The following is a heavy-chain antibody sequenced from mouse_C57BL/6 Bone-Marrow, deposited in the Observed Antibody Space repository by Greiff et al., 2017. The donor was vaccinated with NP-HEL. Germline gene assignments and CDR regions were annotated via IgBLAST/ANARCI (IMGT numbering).Heavy chain of an antibody. CDR1: GYSITSGYY. J-gene: IGHJ3*01. CDR3: ARVGYYGSSYDWFAY. D-gene: IGHD1-1*01. Sequence: EVQRVESGPGLVKPSQSLSLTCSVTGYSITSGYYWNWIRQFPGNKLEWMGYISYDGSNNYNPSLKNRISITRDTSKNQFFLKLNSVTTEDTATYYCARVGYYGSSYDWFAYWGQGTLVTVSA. V-gene: IGHV3-6*01. CDR2: ISYDGSN.